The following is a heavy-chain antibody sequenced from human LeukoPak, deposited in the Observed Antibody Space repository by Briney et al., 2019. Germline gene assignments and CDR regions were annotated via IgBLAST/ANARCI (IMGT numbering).Heavy chain of an antibody. CDR3: ARDQEGFVY. CDR2: IYPRDGST. J-gene: IGHJ4*02. V-gene: IGHV1-46*01. CDR1: GYTFTSNY. Sequence: ASVKVPCKASGYTFTSNYIHWVRQAPGQGLEWMGMIYPRDGSTSYAQKFQGRVTVTRDTSTSTVHMELSGLRSEDTAVYYCARDQEGFVYWGQGTLVTASS.